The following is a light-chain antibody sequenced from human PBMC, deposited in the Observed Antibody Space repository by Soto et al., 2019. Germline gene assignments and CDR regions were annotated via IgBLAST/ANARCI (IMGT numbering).Light chain of an antibody. CDR2: DVT. CDR1: SSDVGRYIY. CDR3: ISYTSDSTHV. Sequence: QSVLTQPASVSGSPGQSITISCTGTSSDVGRYIYVSWFQQHPGKAPKLIISDVTNRPSGVSERFSGSKSGNTASLTISGLQAEDEAHYYCISYTSDSTHVFGTGTKVTVL. V-gene: IGLV2-14*03. J-gene: IGLJ1*01.